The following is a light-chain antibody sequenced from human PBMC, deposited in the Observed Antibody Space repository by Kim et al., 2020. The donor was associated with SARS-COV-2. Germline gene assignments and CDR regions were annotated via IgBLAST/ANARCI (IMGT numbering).Light chain of an antibody. CDR1: QIVNSYY. CDR3: QHFGSSPT. J-gene: IGKJ2*01. V-gene: IGKV3-20*01. CDR2: GAS. Sequence: EIVLTQSPGTLSLSPGEGATLSCRASQIVNSYYLAWYQQKPGQAPRLLIYGASTRATGIPDRFSGSGSGTDFTLTISRLEAEDSALYYCQHFGSSPTFGQGTKVDIK.